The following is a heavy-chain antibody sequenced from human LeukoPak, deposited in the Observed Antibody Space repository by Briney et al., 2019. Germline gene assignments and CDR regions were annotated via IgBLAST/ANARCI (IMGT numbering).Heavy chain of an antibody. D-gene: IGHD4-17*01. CDR1: GFSFSSYG. CDR2: IWYDGSNK. CDR3: ARGTVTAPDY. J-gene: IGHJ4*02. V-gene: IGHV3-33*01. Sequence: GRSLRLSCAASGFSFSSYGMHWVRQAPGKGLEWVAVIWYDGSNKYYADSVKGRFTISRDISKNTLYLQMNSLRAEDTAVYYCARGTVTAPDYWGQGTLVTVSS.